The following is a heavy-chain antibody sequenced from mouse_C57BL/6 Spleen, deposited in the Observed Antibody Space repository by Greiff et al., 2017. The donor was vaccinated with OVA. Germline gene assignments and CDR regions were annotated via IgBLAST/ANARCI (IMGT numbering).Heavy chain of an antibody. CDR3: TTDYRYAMDY. CDR2: IDPENGDT. D-gene: IGHD2-14*01. CDR1: GFNIKDDY. Sequence: VHVKQSGAELVRPGASVKLSCTASGFNIKDDYMHWVKQRPEQGLEWIGWIDPENGDTEYASKFQGKATITADTSSNTAYLQLSSLTSEDTAVYYCTTDYRYAMDYWGQGTSVTVSS. J-gene: IGHJ4*01. V-gene: IGHV14-4*01.